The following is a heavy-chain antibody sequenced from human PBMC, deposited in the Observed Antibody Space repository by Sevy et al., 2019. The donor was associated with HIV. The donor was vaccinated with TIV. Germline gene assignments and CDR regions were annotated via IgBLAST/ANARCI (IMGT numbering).Heavy chain of an antibody. J-gene: IGHJ3*02. CDR1: GFTFGDYA. CDR2: IRSKANGGTT. V-gene: IGHV3-49*04. CDR3: RGYDYVWGSYRSQYDAFDI. D-gene: IGHD3-16*02. Sequence: GGSLRLSCTASGFTFGDYAMSWVRQAPGKGLEWVGFIRSKANGGTTEYAASVKGSITISRDDTKSIAYLQMNSLKTEDTAVYYCRGYDYVWGSYRSQYDAFDIWGQGTMVTVSS.